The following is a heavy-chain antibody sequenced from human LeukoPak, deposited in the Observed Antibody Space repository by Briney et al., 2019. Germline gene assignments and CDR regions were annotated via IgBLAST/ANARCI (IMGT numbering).Heavy chain of an antibody. J-gene: IGHJ3*02. CDR3: ARGGSYLSAFDI. D-gene: IGHD1-26*01. CDR2: IYSGGST. V-gene: IGHV3-53*01. Sequence: GGSLRLSCAASGVTFGDYGMSWVRQAPGKGLEWVSIIYSGGSTFYADSVKGRFTISRDNSKNTLYLQMNSLRAEDTAVYYCARGGSYLSAFDIWGQGTMVTVSS. CDR1: GVTFGDYG.